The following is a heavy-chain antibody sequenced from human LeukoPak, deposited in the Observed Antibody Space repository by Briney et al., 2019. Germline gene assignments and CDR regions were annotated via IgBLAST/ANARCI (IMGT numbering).Heavy chain of an antibody. Sequence: GGSLRLSCAASGFTVSSNYMSWVRQAPGKGLEWVSVIYSGGSTYYADSVKGRFTVSRDNSKNTLYLQMNSLRAEDTAVYYCARVAQECYDFWSGYRDAFDIWGQGTMVTVSS. D-gene: IGHD3-3*01. J-gene: IGHJ3*02. CDR1: GFTVSSNY. V-gene: IGHV3-66*02. CDR3: ARVAQECYDFWSGYRDAFDI. CDR2: IYSGGST.